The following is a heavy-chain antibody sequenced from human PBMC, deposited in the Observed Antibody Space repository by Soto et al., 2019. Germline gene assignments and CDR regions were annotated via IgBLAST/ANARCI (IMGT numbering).Heavy chain of an antibody. J-gene: IGHJ6*02. CDR1: GFTFSSYG. V-gene: IGHV3-33*01. CDR2: IWYDGSNK. D-gene: IGHD2-2*01. CDR3: ARDNVFCISTSCAIPDAMDV. Sequence: PGGSLRLSCAASGFTFSSYGMHWVRQAPGKGLEWVAVIWYDGSNKYYADSVKGRFTISRDNSKNTLYLQMNSLRAEDTAVYYCARDNVFCISTSCAIPDAMDVWGQGTTVTVSS.